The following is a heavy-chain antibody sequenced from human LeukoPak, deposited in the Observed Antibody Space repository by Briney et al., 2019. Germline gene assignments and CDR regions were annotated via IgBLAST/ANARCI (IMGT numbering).Heavy chain of an antibody. Sequence: GGSLRLSCAASGFTFSSYAMHWVRQAPGKGLEWVAVISYDGSNKYYADSVKGRFTISRDNSKNTLYLQMNSLRAEDTAVYYCARDRLRWPKIDYWGQGTLVTVSS. CDR3: ARDRLRWPKIDY. J-gene: IGHJ4*02. CDR1: GFTFSSYA. CDR2: ISYDGSNK. V-gene: IGHV3-30*04. D-gene: IGHD4-23*01.